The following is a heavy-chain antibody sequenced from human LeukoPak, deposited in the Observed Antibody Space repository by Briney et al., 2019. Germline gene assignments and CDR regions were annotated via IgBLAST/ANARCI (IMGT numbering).Heavy chain of an antibody. J-gene: IGHJ5*02. CDR2: ISYDGSNK. Sequence: GRSLRLSCAASGFTFSSYAMHWVRQAPGKGLEWVAVISYDGSNKYYADSVKGRFTISRDNSKNTLYLQMNSLRAEDTAVYYCARDCTDDSWFDPWGQGTLVTVSS. CDR3: ARDCTDDSWFDP. CDR1: GFTFSSYA. D-gene: IGHD2-8*01. V-gene: IGHV3-30-3*01.